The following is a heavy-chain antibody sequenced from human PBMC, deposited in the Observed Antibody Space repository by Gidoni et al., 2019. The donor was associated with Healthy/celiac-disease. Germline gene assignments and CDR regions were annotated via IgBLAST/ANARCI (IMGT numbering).Heavy chain of an antibody. CDR3: ARAVAGILVPDAFDI. D-gene: IGHD6-19*01. J-gene: IGHJ3*02. CDR1: GFTFSSYW. Sequence: EVQLVESGGGLVQPGGSLRLSCAASGFTFSSYWMSWVRQAPGKGLEWVANIKQDGSEKYYVDSVKGRFTISRDNAKNSLYLQMNSLRAEDTAVYYCARAVAGILVPDAFDIWGQGTMVTVSS. V-gene: IGHV3-7*03. CDR2: IKQDGSEK.